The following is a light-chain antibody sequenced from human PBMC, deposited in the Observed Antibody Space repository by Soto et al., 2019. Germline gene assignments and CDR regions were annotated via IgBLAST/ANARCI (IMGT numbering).Light chain of an antibody. CDR3: PQYNNRPPLT. J-gene: IGKJ4*01. CDR2: GAS. Sequence: EIVMTQSPATLSVSPGERATLSCRASQSVSSNLAWYQQKPGQAPRLLIYGASTRATGIPARFSGSGSGTEFTLTISSLQSEDFAVYYCPQYNNRPPLTFGGGTKVEIK. V-gene: IGKV3-15*01. CDR1: QSVSSN.